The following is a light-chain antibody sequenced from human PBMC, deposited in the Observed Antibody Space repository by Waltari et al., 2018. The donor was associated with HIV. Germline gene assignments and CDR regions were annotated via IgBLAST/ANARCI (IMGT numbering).Light chain of an antibody. V-gene: IGKV3-11*01. CDR3: QQRSNWPS. CDR1: HSVTNY. CDR2: DAS. J-gene: IGKJ2*03. Sequence: EIVLTQSPGTLSLSPGERATLPCRASHSVTNYLAWYQQKPGQAHRLLIYDASTRAAGIPARFSGSGSGTDFTLTISILEPEDFAVYYCQQRSNWPSFGQGTRLDI.